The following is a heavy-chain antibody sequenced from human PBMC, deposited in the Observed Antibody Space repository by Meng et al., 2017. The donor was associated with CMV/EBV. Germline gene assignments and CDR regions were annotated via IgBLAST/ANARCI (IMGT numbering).Heavy chain of an antibody. CDR3: ARDVNRVGATRRDY. CDR2: NYYSGST. D-gene: IGHD1-26*01. J-gene: IGHJ4*02. V-gene: IGHV4-39*07. CDR1: GGSISSSSYY. Sequence: PETLSLTCTVSGGSISSSSYYWGWIRQPPGKGREWIGSNYYSGSTYYNPSLKSRVTISVDTSKNQFSLKLSSMTAADTAVYYCARDVNRVGATRRDYWGQGTLVTVSS.